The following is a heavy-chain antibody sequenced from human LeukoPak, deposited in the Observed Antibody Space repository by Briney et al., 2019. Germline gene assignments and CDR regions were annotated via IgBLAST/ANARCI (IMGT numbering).Heavy chain of an antibody. D-gene: IGHD5-12*01. CDR1: GFTFSNAW. V-gene: IGHV3-15*01. CDR2: IKSKIGGGTT. J-gene: IGHJ4*02. Sequence: GGSLRLSCAASGFTFSNAWMSWVRQAPGKGLEWVGRIKSKIGGGTTDYAAPVKGRFTISRDDSKNTLFLQMNSLKTDDTAVYYCTTVDDWGQGTLVTVSS. CDR3: TTVDD.